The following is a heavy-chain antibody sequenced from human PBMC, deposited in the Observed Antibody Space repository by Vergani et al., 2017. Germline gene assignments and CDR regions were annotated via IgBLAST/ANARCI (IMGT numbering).Heavy chain of an antibody. D-gene: IGHD3-9*01. CDR3: VRESDFDWLYMDV. V-gene: IGHV3-21*01. CDR2: ISSSSSYI. CDR1: GFTFSSYS. Sequence: EVQLVESGGGLVKPGGSLRLSCASSGFTFSSYSMNWVRKAPGKGLDWVSSISSSSSYIYYTDSVKGRFTISRDNAKNSLYLQMNSLRAEDTAVYYCVRESDFDWLYMDVWDQGTTVTVSS. J-gene: IGHJ6*03.